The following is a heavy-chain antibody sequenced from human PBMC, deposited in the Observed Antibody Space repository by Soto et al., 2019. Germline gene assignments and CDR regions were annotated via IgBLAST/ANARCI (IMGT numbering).Heavy chain of an antibody. D-gene: IGHD3-10*01. CDR3: ARDQGWFGDQTTVDC. J-gene: IGHJ4*02. CDR1: GYTFTSYG. CDR2: ISAYNGNT. V-gene: IGHV1-18*01. Sequence: QVQLVQSGAEVKKPGASVKVSCKASGYTFTSYGISWVRQAPGQGLEWMGWISAYNGNTNYAQKLQGRVTMTTDTPTSTAYMELRGMRSDDTAVYYCARDQGWFGDQTTVDCCGKGTLVTVSS.